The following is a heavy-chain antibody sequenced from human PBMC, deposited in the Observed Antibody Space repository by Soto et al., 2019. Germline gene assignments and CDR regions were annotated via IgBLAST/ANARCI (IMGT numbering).Heavy chain of an antibody. D-gene: IGHD2-21*02. CDR2: IGASGDIT. J-gene: IGHJ4*02. CDR1: GFSFTNFA. CDR3: AKDDFTDRGDDYFDD. V-gene: IGHV3-23*01. Sequence: GSLRLSCAASGFSFTNFAMSWVRQAPGNGMEWVAGIGASGDITWYADSVKGRLSISRDNSKNTLYLQLNSLRFEDTAVYYCAKDDFTDRGDDYFDDWGPGTRVT.